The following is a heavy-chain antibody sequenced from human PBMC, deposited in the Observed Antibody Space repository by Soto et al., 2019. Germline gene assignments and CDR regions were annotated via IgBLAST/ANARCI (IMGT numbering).Heavy chain of an antibody. CDR1: GYTFTSYA. V-gene: IGHV1-3*01. J-gene: IGHJ3*02. D-gene: IGHD3-16*02. CDR2: INAGNGNT. Sequence: QVPLVQSGAEVKKPGASVKVSCKASGYTFTSYAMHWVRQAPGQRLEWMGWINAGNGNTKYSQKFQGRVTITRDTSASTAYIELSSLRSEDTAVYYCARYTLIVAFDIWGQGTMVTVSS. CDR3: ARYTLIVAFDI.